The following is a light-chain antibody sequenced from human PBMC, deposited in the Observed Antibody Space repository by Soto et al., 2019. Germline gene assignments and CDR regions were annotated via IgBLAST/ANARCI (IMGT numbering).Light chain of an antibody. J-gene: IGKJ1*01. CDR1: QSISSW. CDR3: QQYNSYSPWT. CDR2: DVS. V-gene: IGKV1-5*01. Sequence: DIQMTQSRSTLSASVGSRVTITCRASQSISSWLAWYQQKPVKAPKLLXYDVSSLQSGVPSRFSGSGSGTEFTLTISSLQPDDFATYYCQQYNSYSPWTFGQGTKVDIK.